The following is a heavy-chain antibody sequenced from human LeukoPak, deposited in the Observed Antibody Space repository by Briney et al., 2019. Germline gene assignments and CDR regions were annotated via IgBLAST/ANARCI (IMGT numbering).Heavy chain of an antibody. J-gene: IGHJ4*02. CDR1: GGSISSYY. CDR2: SYTSGTT. CDR3: ARSYFDY. V-gene: IGHV4-4*07. Sequence: SETLSLTGSVSGGSISSYYWSWIRQPDGKGLEWIGRSYTSGTTNYNPTLKMRVTMSVDTSKNQFSLKLSSVTAADTAVYYCARSYFDYWGQGTLVTVSS.